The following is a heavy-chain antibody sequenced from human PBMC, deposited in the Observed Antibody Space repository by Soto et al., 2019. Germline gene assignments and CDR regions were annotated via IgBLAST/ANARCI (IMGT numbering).Heavy chain of an antibody. D-gene: IGHD2-15*01. CDR2: INPNSGGT. J-gene: IGHJ5*02. V-gene: IGHV1-2*04. CDR3: ARDMRYCSGGSCHDGPMYWFDP. Sequence: GASVKVSCKASGYTFTGYYMHWVRQAPGQGLEWMGWINPNSGGTNYAQKFQGWVIMTRDTSISTAYMELSRLRSDDTAVYYCARDMRYCSGGSCHDGPMYWFDPWGQGTLVTVSS. CDR1: GYTFTGYY.